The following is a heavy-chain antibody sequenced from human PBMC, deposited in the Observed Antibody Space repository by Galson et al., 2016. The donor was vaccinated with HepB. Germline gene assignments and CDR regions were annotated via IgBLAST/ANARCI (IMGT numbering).Heavy chain of an antibody. D-gene: IGHD2-2*01. Sequence: SVKVSCKASGGTFSSYAISWVRQAPGQGLEWMGGIIPIFGTTNYAQKFRGRVTITADKSTSTAYMELTSLRSEDTAVYYCARTHYDCSNNNCYLPDYYYYGMDVWGQGTTVTVSS. CDR2: IIPIFGTT. CDR1: GGTFSSYA. J-gene: IGHJ6*02. V-gene: IGHV1-69*06. CDR3: ARTHYDCSNNNCYLPDYYYYGMDV.